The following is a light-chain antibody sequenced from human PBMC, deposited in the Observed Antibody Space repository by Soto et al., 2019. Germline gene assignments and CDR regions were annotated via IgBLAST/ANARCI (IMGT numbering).Light chain of an antibody. J-gene: IGKJ2*01. Sequence: AIRMTQSPSSLSASTGDRVTITCRSSQGISSYLAWYQQKPGKAPKLLIYAASTLQSGLPSRFSGSGSGTDFTLTISCLQSEDFATYYCQQYYSYPPYTFGQGTKLEIK. V-gene: IGKV1-8*01. CDR2: AAS. CDR1: QGISSY. CDR3: QQYYSYPPYT.